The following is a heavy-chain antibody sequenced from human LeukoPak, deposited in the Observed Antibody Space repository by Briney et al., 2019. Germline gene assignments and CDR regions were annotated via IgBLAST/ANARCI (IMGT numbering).Heavy chain of an antibody. V-gene: IGHV4-39*07. CDR3: ARVAAGYSSGWYIGWYFDL. Sequence: SETLSLTCTVSGGSISSSSYYWGWIRQPPGKGLEWIGSIYYSGSTYYNPSLKSRVTISVDTSKNQFSLKLSSVTAADTAVYYCARVAAGYSSGWYIGWYFDLWGRGTLVTVSS. D-gene: IGHD6-19*01. J-gene: IGHJ2*01. CDR2: IYYSGST. CDR1: GGSISSSSYY.